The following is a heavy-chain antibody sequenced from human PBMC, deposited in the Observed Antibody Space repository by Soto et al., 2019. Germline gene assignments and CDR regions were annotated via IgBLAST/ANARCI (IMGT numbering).Heavy chain of an antibody. CDR1: GGSISTYY. V-gene: IGHV4-59*01. J-gene: IGHJ4*02. CDR3: ATFGPYEGFGY. D-gene: IGHD3-3*01. Sequence: QVQLQESGPGLVKPSETLSLTCSVSGGSISTYYWSWIRQPPGKGLEWIGYIYYSGSANYNASLKSRVTISINTSKNQFSLKLTSVTAADTAVYYCATFGPYEGFGYWGQGTLVTVSS. CDR2: IYYSGSA.